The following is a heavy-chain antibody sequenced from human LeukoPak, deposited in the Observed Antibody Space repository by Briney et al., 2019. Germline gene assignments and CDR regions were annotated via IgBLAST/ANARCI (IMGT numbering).Heavy chain of an antibody. Sequence: SETLSLTCSVSDGSTTGYYWSWIRQPPGKGLECIAYVYYTGRTLYNPSLESRVTISVDTSKTQFSLTVTSVTAADTAVYYCARHMSVSYDAFDLWGRGTTVTVSS. J-gene: IGHJ3*01. V-gene: IGHV4-59*08. CDR3: ARHMSVSYDAFDL. CDR1: DGSTTGYY. CDR2: VYYTGRT. D-gene: IGHD3-10*01.